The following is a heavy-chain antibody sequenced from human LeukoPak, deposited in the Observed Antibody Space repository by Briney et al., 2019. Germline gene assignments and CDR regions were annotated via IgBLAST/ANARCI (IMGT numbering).Heavy chain of an antibody. CDR3: ARGCSSTTCSTSASAY. D-gene: IGHD2-2*02. J-gene: IGHJ4*02. Sequence: ASVKVSCKASGYTFTGYYMHWVRQAPGQGLEWMGWISPNSGGAKYAQKFQGRVTMTRDTSISTAYMELSSLRSDDTAVYYCARGCSSTTCSTSASAYWGQGTLVTVSS. CDR2: ISPNSGGA. V-gene: IGHV1-2*02. CDR1: GYTFTGYY.